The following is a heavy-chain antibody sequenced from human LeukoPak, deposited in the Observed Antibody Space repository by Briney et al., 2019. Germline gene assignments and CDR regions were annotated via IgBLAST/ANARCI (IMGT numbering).Heavy chain of an antibody. V-gene: IGHV4-59*12. Sequence: SETLSLTCTVSGGSISSYYWSWIRQPPGKGLEWIGYIYYSGSTNYNPSLKSRVTISVDTSKNQFSLKLSSVTAADTAVYYCARGPPPDFDYWGRGTLVTGSS. CDR2: IYYSGST. CDR3: ARGPPPDFDY. CDR1: GGSISSYY. J-gene: IGHJ4*02.